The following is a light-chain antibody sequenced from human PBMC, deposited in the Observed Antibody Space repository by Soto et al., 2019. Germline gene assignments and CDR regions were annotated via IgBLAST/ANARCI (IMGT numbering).Light chain of an antibody. CDR3: QQSYSTPVT. CDR2: GAI. J-gene: IGKJ1*01. Sequence: DIQMTQSPSSLSASVGDRVTITCRASQSVSKYLNWYQQNPGKAPKLLIYGAISLHSGVPSRFSGSGSGTYFTLTISNLQPEDFASYYCQQSYSTPVTFGQGTKVEIK. V-gene: IGKV1-39*01. CDR1: QSVSKY.